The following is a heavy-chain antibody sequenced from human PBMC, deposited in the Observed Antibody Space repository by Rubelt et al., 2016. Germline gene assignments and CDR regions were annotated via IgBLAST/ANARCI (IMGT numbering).Heavy chain of an antibody. Sequence: QVQLQQWGAGLLKPSETLSLTCAVYGGSFSGYYWSWIRQPPGKGLEWIGEINHSGSTNYNPSLKSRVTISVDTSKNQLSRKLNSVNAADTAVYYCARRDSNGLYWFFDLWGRGTLVTVSS. CDR2: INHSGST. D-gene: IGHD6-19*01. CDR1: GGSFSGYY. V-gene: IGHV4-34*01. J-gene: IGHJ2*01. CDR3: ARRDSNGLYWFFDL.